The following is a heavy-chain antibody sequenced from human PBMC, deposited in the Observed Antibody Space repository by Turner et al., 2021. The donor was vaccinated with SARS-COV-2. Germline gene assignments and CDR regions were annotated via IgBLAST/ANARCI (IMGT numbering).Heavy chain of an antibody. J-gene: IGHJ4*02. CDR1: GFTFSSYG. CDR3: AKMMFGGWSGFDY. D-gene: IGHD3-10*02. Sequence: QVQLVESGGGVVQPGRSLRLSCAATGFTFSSYGMHWVRQAPGKGLEWVAVISYDGSNKYYVDSVKGRFTISRDNSKNTLYLQMNSLRAEDTAVYYCAKMMFGGWSGFDYWGQGTLVTVS. CDR2: ISYDGSNK. V-gene: IGHV3-30*18.